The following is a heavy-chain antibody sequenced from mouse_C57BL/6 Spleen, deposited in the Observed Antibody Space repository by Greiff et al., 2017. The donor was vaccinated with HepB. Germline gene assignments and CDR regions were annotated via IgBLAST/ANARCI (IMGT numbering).Heavy chain of an antibody. CDR2: INPNNGGT. CDR1: GYTFTDYN. V-gene: IGHV1-18*01. CDR3: ARGYGSSYYYYAMDY. D-gene: IGHD1-1*01. J-gene: IGHJ4*01. Sequence: EVMLVESGPELVKPGASVKIPCKASGYTFTDYNMDWVKQSHGKSLEWIGDINPNNGGTIYNQKFKGKATLTVDKSSSTAYMELRSLTSEDTAVYYCARGYGSSYYYYAMDYWGQGTSVTVSS.